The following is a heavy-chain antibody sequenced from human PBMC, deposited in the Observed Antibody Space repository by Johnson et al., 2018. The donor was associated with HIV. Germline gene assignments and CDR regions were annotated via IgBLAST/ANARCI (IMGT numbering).Heavy chain of an antibody. CDR2: IRFDGSNK. V-gene: IGHV3-30*02. CDR1: GFTFSSYG. J-gene: IGHJ3*02. D-gene: IGHD4-17*01. CDR3: AKDRTKDYGDYSGDAFDI. Sequence: QVQLVESGGGVVQPGRSLRLSCVASGFTFSSYGMHWVRQAPGKGLEWVAFIRFDGSNKYYADSVKGRFTISRDNSKNSLYLQMNSLRAEDTALYYCAKDRTKDYGDYSGDAFDIWGQGTMVTVSS.